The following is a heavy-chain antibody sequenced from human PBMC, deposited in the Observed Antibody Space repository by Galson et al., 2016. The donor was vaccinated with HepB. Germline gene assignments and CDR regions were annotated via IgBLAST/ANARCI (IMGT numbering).Heavy chain of an antibody. CDR1: GGSINSYY. J-gene: IGHJ6*02. CDR3: ARDPGAYSNSSGGLHCYYYYGMDV. V-gene: IGHV4-59*01. D-gene: IGHD6-6*01. Sequence: SETLSLTCTVSGGSINSYYWSWIRQPPGKGLEWIGYIYYSGSTYYNPSLKSRVTMSVDTSKNQFSLKLSSVTAADTAVYFCARDPGAYSNSSGGLHCYYYYGMDVWGQGTTVTVSS. CDR2: IYYSGST.